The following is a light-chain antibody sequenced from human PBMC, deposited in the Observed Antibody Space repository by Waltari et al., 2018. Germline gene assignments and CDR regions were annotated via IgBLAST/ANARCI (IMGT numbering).Light chain of an antibody. V-gene: IGKV3-20*01. J-gene: IGKJ2*01. CDR3: QQYGSSILYT. CDR2: GAS. Sequence: VLTQYPGTLSLSTGERATLPCRASQSLTKRYLAWYQQKPGQAPRLLIFGASSRAAGIPERFSGSGSWTDFTLTISRLEPEDFAVYYCQQYGSSILYTFGQGTKVEIK. CDR1: QSLTKRY.